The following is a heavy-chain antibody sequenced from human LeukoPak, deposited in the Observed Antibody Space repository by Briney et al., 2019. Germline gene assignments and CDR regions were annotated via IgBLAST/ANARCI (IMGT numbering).Heavy chain of an antibody. Sequence: GTSLRLSCAASGFSFSTHAMHWVRQAPGKGLEWVALVWYDGSNKYYTDSVKGRFTISRDNSKNTLYLQMNSLRAEDTAVYYCARDLDFDYWGQGTLVTVSS. CDR1: GFSFSTHA. J-gene: IGHJ4*02. CDR2: VWYDGSNK. V-gene: IGHV3-33*01. CDR3: ARDLDFDY.